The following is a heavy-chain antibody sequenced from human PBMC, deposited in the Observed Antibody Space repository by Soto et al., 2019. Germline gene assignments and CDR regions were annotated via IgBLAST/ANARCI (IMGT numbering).Heavy chain of an antibody. CDR1: GFTFSSYE. J-gene: IGHJ4*02. CDR2: ISSSGSII. D-gene: IGHD1-20*01. Sequence: GWSLRLSCAASGFTFSSYEMNWVRQAPGKGLEWVSYISSSGSIIYYADSVKGRFIISRDNAKNSLYLQMNSLRAEDTAVYYCARDPPITGRTWRGLFDYWGQGTLVTVSS. V-gene: IGHV3-48*03. CDR3: ARDPPITGRTWRGLFDY.